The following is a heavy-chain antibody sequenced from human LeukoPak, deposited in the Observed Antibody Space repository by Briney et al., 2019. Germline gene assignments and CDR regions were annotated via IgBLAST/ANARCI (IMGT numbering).Heavy chain of an antibody. CDR2: IKSDGSRT. D-gene: IGHD3-10*01. J-gene: IGHJ1*01. V-gene: IGHV3-74*01. CDR1: GFTFSSHW. CDR3: AKDRIVISFGDVSKH. Sequence: GGSLRLSCAASGFTFSSHWMHWVRQAPEKGLVWVSRIKSDGSRTDYADSVRGRFTISRDNAKNRLYLQMNSLRVEDTAIYYCAKDRIVISFGDVSKHWGQGTLVTVSS.